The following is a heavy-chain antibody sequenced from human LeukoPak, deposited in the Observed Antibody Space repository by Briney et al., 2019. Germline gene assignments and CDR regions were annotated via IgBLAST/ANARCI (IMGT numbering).Heavy chain of an antibody. D-gene: IGHD2-15*01. CDR3: TTDVGMVVAATNYYYYYGMDV. V-gene: IGHV3-15*01. Sequence: GGSLRLSCAASGFTFSNAWMSWVRQAPGDGLEWVGRIKSKTDGGTTDYAAPVKGRFTISRDDSKNTLYLQMNSLKTEDTAVYYCTTDVGMVVAATNYYYYYGMDVWGQGTTVTVSS. CDR2: IKSKTDGGTT. CDR1: GFTFSNAW. J-gene: IGHJ6*02.